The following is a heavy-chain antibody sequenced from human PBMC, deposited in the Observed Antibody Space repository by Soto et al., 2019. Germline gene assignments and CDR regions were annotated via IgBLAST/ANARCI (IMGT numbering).Heavy chain of an antibody. CDR2: IDGSGATK. CDR3: ARGFGRFNY. D-gene: IGHD3-10*01. J-gene: IGHJ5*01. Sequence: EVQLLESGGGLVQPGGSLRLSCGVSGFTFNDFEMNWVRQAPGKGPEWLAYIDGSGATKKYADYVRGRFTISRDNPTNSLFLPMGSLSAADTAIYYCARGFGRFNYSGHSMLVSVSS. CDR1: GFTFNDFE. V-gene: IGHV3-48*03.